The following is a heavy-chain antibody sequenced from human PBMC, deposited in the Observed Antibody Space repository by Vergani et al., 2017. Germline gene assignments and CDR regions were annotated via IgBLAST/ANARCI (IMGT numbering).Heavy chain of an antibody. Sequence: EVQLVQSGAEVKKPGESLRISCKGSGYSFTSYWISWVRQMPGKGLEWMGRIDPSDSYTNYSPSFQGHVTISADKSISTAYLQWSSLKASDTAMYYCARLGYCSSTSCYVGYYYMDVWGKGTTVTVSS. CDR1: GYSFTSYW. V-gene: IGHV5-10-1*03. J-gene: IGHJ6*03. D-gene: IGHD2-2*01. CDR2: IDPSDSYT. CDR3: ARLGYCSSTSCYVGYYYMDV.